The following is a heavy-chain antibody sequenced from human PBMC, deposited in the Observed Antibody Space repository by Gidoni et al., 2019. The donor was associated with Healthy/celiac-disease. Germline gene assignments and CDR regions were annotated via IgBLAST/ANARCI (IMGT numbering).Heavy chain of an antibody. CDR2: ISYDGSNK. V-gene: IGHV3-30-3*01. Sequence: QVQLVESGGGVVQPGRSLRLSCAASGFTSSSSAMHWVRQATGKGLEWGAVISYDGSNKYYADSVKGRFNISRDNSKNTLYLQMNSLRAEDTAVYYCARDGGMVRAMMTPFDYWGQGTLVTVSS. D-gene: IGHD3-10*01. J-gene: IGHJ4*02. CDR3: ARDGGMVRAMMTPFDY. CDR1: GFTSSSSA.